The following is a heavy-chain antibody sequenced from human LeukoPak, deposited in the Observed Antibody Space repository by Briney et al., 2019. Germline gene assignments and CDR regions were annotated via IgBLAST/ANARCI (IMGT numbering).Heavy chain of an antibody. D-gene: IGHD2-15*01. Sequence: ASVKVSCKASGYTFTSYDINWVRQAPGQGLEWMGWINPNSGGTNYAQKFQGRVTMTRDTSISTAYMELSRLRSDDTAVYYCARSATHITSDFDYWGQGTLVTVSS. V-gene: IGHV1-2*02. CDR3: ARSATHITSDFDY. CDR2: INPNSGGT. CDR1: GYTFTSYD. J-gene: IGHJ4*02.